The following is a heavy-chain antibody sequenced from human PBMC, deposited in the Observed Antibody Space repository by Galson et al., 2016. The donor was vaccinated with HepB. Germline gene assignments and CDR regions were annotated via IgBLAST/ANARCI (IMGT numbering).Heavy chain of an antibody. CDR2: ISANNDNT. CDR3: ARDAGSSGYYEGELPADY. V-gene: IGHV1-18*01. J-gene: IGHJ4*02. D-gene: IGHD3-22*01. Sequence: SVKVSCKASGYTFSSYGISWVRQAPGQGLEWMGWISANNDNTIYARRLQARVIMTTDTSTSTAYMELRNLRSEDTAVYYCARDAGSSGYYEGELPADYWGQGTLVTVSS. CDR1: GYTFSSYG.